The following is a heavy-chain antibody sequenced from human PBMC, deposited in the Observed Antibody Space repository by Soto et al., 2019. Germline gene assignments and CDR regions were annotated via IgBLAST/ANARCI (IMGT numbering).Heavy chain of an antibody. J-gene: IGHJ4*02. D-gene: IGHD6-19*01. CDR1: GFTFSSQW. CDR3: AMRSSGCPYY. Sequence: GGSLRLSCAASGFTFSSQWMIWVRQAPGKGLECVANIKQDGSEKYYVDSVKGRFTISRDNAKNSLYLHMNTLRAEDTALYFCAMRSSGCPYYWGQGTPVTVSS. CDR2: IKQDGSEK. V-gene: IGHV3-7*01.